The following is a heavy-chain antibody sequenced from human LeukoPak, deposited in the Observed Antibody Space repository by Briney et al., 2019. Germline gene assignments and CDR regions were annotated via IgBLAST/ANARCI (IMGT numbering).Heavy chain of an antibody. CDR1: GFIFSNYG. J-gene: IGHJ4*02. D-gene: IGHD6-19*01. CDR2: ISNDGSNK. CDR3: ALPSSGWRFDY. Sequence: PGGSLRLSCAASGFIFSNYGMHWVRRAPGKGLEWVAVISNDGSNKDYADSVKGRFTFSRDNSKNTAYLQMNSLRVEDTAVYYCALPSSGWRFDYWGQGTLVTVSS. V-gene: IGHV3-30*03.